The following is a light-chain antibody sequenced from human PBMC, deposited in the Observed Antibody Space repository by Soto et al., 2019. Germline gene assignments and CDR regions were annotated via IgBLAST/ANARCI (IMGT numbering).Light chain of an antibody. CDR2: GNS. CDR1: SSNIGAGYV. Sequence: QSVLTQPPSVSGAPGQRVTISCTGSSSNIGAGYVVHWYQHLPGTAPRLLIYGNSNRPSGVPDRFSGSKSGTSASLAISGLRSEDEADYYCAAWDDSLSGWVFGGGTKLTVL. V-gene: IGLV1-40*01. CDR3: AAWDDSLSGWV. J-gene: IGLJ3*02.